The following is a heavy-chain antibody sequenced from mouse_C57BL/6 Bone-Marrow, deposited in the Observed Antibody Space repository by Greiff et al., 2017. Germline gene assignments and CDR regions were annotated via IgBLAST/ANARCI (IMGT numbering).Heavy chain of an antibody. CDR1: GFTFSSYA. CDR3: ARDHYSNADFDY. V-gene: IGHV5-4*01. CDR2: ISDGGSYT. Sequence: EVKLMESGGGLVKPGGSLKLSCAASGFTFSSYAMSWVRQTPEKRLEWVATISDGGSYTYYPDNVQGRFTISRDNAKNNLYLQMSHLKSEDTAMYYCARDHYSNADFDYGGQGTTLTVSS. D-gene: IGHD2-5*01. J-gene: IGHJ2*01.